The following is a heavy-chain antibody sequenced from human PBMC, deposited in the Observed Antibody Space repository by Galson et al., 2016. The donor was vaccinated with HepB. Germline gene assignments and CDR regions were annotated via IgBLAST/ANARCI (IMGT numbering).Heavy chain of an antibody. CDR1: GFSVSNNY. J-gene: IGHJ6*03. V-gene: IGHV3-53*01. CDR3: ARDLVVTRNYHYYHYMDV. D-gene: IGHD3-22*01. Sequence: SLRLSCAPSGFSVSNNYMNWVRQAPGKGLEWVSVIYSGDYTYYADSVKGRFTISRDISKNTLYLQMNRLRAEDTAVYYCARDLVVTRNYHYYHYMDVWGKGTTVTVSS. CDR2: IYSGDYT.